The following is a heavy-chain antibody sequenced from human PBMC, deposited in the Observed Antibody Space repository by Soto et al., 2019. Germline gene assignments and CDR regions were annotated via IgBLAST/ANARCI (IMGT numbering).Heavy chain of an antibody. CDR1: GYCFSCVEY. J-gene: IGHJ6*02. CDR3: EREGWPRVLPENYNYYNGMDG. Sequence: SETLALTCAVTGYCFSCVEYSRLICPVAGTWLEWIGSIYHSGSTYYNPSLKIRITISVDTSKNQFSLKLSSVTAADTAVYYCEREGWPRVLPENYNYYNGMDGWRQGTTVT. CDR2: IYHSGST. V-gene: IGHV4-38-2*02. D-gene: IGHD3-3*01.